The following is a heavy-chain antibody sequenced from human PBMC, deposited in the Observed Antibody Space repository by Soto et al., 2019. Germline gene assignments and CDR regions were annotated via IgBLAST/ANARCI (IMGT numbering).Heavy chain of an antibody. CDR3: ARLSGSYKTFDY. D-gene: IGHD1-26*01. J-gene: IGHJ4*02. CDR1: GYTFTSYA. Sequence: ASVKVSCKASGYTFTSYAMHWVRQAPGQRLEWMGWINGGNGNTNYAQKLQGRVTMTTDTSTSTAYMELRSLRSDDTAVYYCARLSGSYKTFDYWGQGTLVTVSS. CDR2: INGGNGNT. V-gene: IGHV1-3*01.